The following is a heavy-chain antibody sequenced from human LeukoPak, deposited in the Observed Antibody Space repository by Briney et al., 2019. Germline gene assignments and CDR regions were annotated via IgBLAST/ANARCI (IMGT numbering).Heavy chain of an antibody. D-gene: IGHD3-10*01. CDR3: ARPRSSSYWYFDL. V-gene: IGHV4-59*08. CDR1: GGSINSDY. Sequence: PSETLSLTCTVSGGSINSDYWSWIRQPPGEGLEWIGLTGSTNYSPSLKSRVTISVDTSKNQFSLRLTSVTAADTAVYYCARPRSSSYWYFDLWGRGTLVTVSS. J-gene: IGHJ2*01. CDR2: TGST.